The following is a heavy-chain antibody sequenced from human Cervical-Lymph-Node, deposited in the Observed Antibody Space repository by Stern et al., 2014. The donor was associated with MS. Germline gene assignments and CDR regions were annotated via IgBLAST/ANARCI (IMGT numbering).Heavy chain of an antibody. D-gene: IGHD3-22*01. CDR2: ISSSSSYI. CDR1: GFTFSSYS. V-gene: IGHV3-21*01. Sequence: VQLVESGGGLVKPGGSLRLSCAASGFTFSSYSMNWVRQAPGKGLEWVSSISSSSSYIYYADSVKGRFTISRDNAKNSLYLQMNSLRAEDTAVYYCARNPYDSSGYPDYWGQGTLVTVSS. J-gene: IGHJ4*02. CDR3: ARNPYDSSGYPDY.